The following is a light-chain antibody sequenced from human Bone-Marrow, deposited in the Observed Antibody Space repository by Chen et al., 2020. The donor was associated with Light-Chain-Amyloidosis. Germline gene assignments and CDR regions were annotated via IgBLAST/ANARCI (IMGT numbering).Light chain of an antibody. V-gene: IGLV3-25*03. Sequence: SYALTQPPSVSVSPGQPARITCSGDALPTKYAYWYQQKPGQAPVLVIHRDTERPSGISERFSGSSSGTTATLTISGVQAEDEADYHCQSADSSGTYEVIFGGGTKLTVL. J-gene: IGLJ2*01. CDR1: ALPTKY. CDR2: RDT. CDR3: QSADSSGTYEVI.